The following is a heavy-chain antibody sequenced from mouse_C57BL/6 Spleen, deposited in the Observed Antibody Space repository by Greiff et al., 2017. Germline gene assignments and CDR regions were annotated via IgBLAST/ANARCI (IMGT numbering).Heavy chain of an antibody. J-gene: IGHJ1*03. D-gene: IGHD1-1*01. CDR1: GFTFSSYG. CDR3: ARHYYGSSSHWYFDV. CDR2: ISSGGSYT. Sequence: EVKLMESGGDLVKPGGSLKLSCAASGFTFSSYGMSWVRQTPDKRLEWVATISSGGSYTYYPDSVKGRFTISRDNAKNTLYLQMSSLKSEDTAMYYCARHYYGSSSHWYFDVWGTVTTVTVSS. V-gene: IGHV5-6*01.